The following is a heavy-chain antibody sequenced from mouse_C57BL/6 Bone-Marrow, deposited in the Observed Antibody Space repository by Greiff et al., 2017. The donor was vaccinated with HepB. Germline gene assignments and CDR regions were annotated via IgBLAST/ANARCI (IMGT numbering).Heavy chain of an antibody. V-gene: IGHV1-64*01. CDR2: IHPNSGST. J-gene: IGHJ2*01. CDR3: ARDRGSNHAYYFDY. D-gene: IGHD1-1*01. CDR1: GYTFTSYW. Sequence: QVQLQQPGAELVKPGASVKLSCKASGYTFTSYWMHWVKQRPGQGLEWIGMIHPNSGSTNYNEKFKSKATLTVDKSSSTAYMQLSSLTSEDAAVYYCARDRGSNHAYYFDYWGQGTTLTVSS.